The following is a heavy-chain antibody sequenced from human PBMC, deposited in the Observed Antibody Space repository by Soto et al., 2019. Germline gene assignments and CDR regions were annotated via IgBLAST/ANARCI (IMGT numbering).Heavy chain of an antibody. J-gene: IGHJ5*02. CDR2: INPKSGGA. D-gene: IGHD5-12*01. CDR1: GYTFTDYY. CDR3: ARDGGAYMVAVGWFDP. Sequence: QVPLVQSGAEVRKPGASVKVSCKAYGYTFTDYYMHWVRQAPGQGPEWMGWINPKSGGATYAQKFQGRVTVTRDTSINTAYMELSSLRSDDTAVYYCARDGGAYMVAVGWFDPWGQGTLVTVSS. V-gene: IGHV1-2*02.